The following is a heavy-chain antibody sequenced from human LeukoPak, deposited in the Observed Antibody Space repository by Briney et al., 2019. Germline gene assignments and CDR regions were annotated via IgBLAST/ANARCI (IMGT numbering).Heavy chain of an antibody. Sequence: GGSLRLSCAASGFTFSSYAMHWVRQAPGKGLEWVAVISYDGSNKYYADSMKGRFTISRDNSKNTLYLQMNSLRAEDTAVYYCARAGAYYYGSGSDQREPLDYWGQGTLVTVSS. CDR1: GFTFSSYA. CDR3: ARAGAYYYGSGSDQREPLDY. CDR2: ISYDGSNK. V-gene: IGHV3-30*04. D-gene: IGHD3-10*01. J-gene: IGHJ4*02.